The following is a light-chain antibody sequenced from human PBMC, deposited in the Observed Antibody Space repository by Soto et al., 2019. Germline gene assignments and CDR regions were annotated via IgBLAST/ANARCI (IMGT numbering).Light chain of an antibody. CDR3: QTWDGNTRV. J-gene: IGLJ3*02. V-gene: IGLV4-60*02. CDR2: LEGSGSY. CDR1: SGHSSYI. Sequence: QLVLTQSSSASASLGSSVKLTCTLSSGHSSYIIAWHQQQPGKAPRYLMKLEGSGSYSKGSGVPDRFSGSSSGADRYLTISSLQFEDEADYYCQTWDGNTRVFGGGTKLTVL.